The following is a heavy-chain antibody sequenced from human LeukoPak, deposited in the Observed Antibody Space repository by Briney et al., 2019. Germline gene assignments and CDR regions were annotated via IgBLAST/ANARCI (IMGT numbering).Heavy chain of an antibody. Sequence: SETLSLTCAVYGGSFSGYYWSWIRQPPGKGLEWIGEINHSGSTNYNPSLKSRVTISVDTSKNQFSLKLSSVTAVDTAVYYCARTAGHRDPKFDYWGQGTLVTVSS. V-gene: IGHV4-34*01. D-gene: IGHD6-13*01. CDR2: INHSGST. CDR3: ARTAGHRDPKFDY. CDR1: GGSFSGYY. J-gene: IGHJ4*02.